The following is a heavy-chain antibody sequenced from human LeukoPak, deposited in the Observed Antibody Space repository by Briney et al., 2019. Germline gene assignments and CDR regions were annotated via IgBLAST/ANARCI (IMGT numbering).Heavy chain of an antibody. J-gene: IGHJ4*02. CDR3: AKDRLLRGAMADYFDY. Sequence: GGSLRLSCAASGFTFSSYGMHWVRQAPGKGLEWVAVISYDGSNKYYADSVKGRFTISRDNSKNTLYLQMNSLRAEDTAVYYCAKDRLLRGAMADYFDYWGQGTLVTVSS. CDR1: GFTFSSYG. V-gene: IGHV3-30*18. D-gene: IGHD3-16*01. CDR2: ISYDGSNK.